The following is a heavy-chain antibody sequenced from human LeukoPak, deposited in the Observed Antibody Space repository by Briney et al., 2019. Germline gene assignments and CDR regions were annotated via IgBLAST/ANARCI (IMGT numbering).Heavy chain of an antibody. CDR2: INHSGST. CDR3: VRGDRGRRARGPFDY. V-gene: IGHV4-34*01. J-gene: IGHJ4*02. Sequence: PSETLSLTCAVYGGSFSGYYWSWIRQPPGKGLEWIGEINHSGSTNYNPSLKSRVTISVDTSKNQFSLKLSSVTAADTAVYYCVRGDRGRRARGPFDYWGQGTLVTVSS. D-gene: IGHD3-10*01. CDR1: GGSFSGYY.